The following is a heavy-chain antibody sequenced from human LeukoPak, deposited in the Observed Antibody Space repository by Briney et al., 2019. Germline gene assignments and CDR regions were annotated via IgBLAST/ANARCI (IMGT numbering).Heavy chain of an antibody. CDR2: ISSSGTAI. CDR1: GFTFSSYE. D-gene: IGHD1-1*01. Sequence: PGGSLRLSCAASGFTFSSYEMNWVRRAPGKGLEWVSYISSSGTAIYYADSVKGRFTISRDTAKNSLYLQMNSLRAEDTALYYCARDMEPDAFDIWGQGTMVTVSS. CDR3: ARDMEPDAFDI. V-gene: IGHV3-48*03. J-gene: IGHJ3*02.